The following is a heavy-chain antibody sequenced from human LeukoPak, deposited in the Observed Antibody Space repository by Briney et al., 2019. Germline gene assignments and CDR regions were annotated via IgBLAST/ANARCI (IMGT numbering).Heavy chain of an antibody. CDR3: AREDSSSIGAFDI. CDR2: INHSGST. Sequence: SETLSLTCAVYGGSFSGYYWSWIRQPPGKGLEWIGEINHSGSTNYNPSLKSRVTISVDTSKNQFSLKLSSVTAADTAVYYCAREDSSSIGAFDIWGQGTMVTVSS. D-gene: IGHD6-6*01. CDR1: GGSFSGYY. V-gene: IGHV4-34*01. J-gene: IGHJ3*02.